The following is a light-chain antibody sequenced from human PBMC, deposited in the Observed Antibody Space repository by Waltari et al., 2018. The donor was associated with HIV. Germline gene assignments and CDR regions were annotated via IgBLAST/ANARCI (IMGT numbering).Light chain of an antibody. Sequence: SYDLTQPPSVSVSPGQTARITCSGDALPKQYAFWYQQKPGQAPVLVIYKDSERPSGIPDRFSGSSSGTTFTLTISGVQAEDEADYYCQSPDSGTYVVFGGGTKLTVL. J-gene: IGLJ2*01. CDR3: QSPDSGTYVV. CDR1: ALPKQY. V-gene: IGLV3-25*03. CDR2: KDS.